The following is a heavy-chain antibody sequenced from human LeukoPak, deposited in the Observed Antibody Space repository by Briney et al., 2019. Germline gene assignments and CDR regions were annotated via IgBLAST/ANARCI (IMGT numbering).Heavy chain of an antibody. CDR2: ISISGNKI. Sequence: PGGSLRLACVVSGLTFSNRAMTWVRQAPGKGLEWVSSISISGNKILYVDSVKGRFTISRDNSKNTLFLQMNSLQTEDTGVYFCANELRPNDYWGQGTLVTVS. V-gene: IGHV3-23*01. D-gene: IGHD4-17*01. CDR1: GLTFSNRA. J-gene: IGHJ4*02. CDR3: ANELRPNDY.